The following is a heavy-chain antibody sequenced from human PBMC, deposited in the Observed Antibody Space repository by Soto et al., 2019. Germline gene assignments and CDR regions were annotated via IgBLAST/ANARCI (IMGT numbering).Heavy chain of an antibody. Sequence: PSETLSLTCTVSGGSISSSSYYWGWIRQPPGKGLEWIGSIYYSGSTYYNPSLKSRVTISVDTSRNQFSLKLSSVTAADTAVYYCAGEMVARGLDYWGQGTLVTVSS. CDR2: IYYSGST. V-gene: IGHV4-39*01. D-gene: IGHD5-12*01. CDR1: GGSISSSSYY. CDR3: AGEMVARGLDY. J-gene: IGHJ4*02.